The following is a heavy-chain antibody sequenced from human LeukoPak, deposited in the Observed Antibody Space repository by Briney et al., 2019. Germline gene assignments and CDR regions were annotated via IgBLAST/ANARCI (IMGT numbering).Heavy chain of an antibody. V-gene: IGHV3-23*01. J-gene: IGHJ4*02. Sequence: QPGGSLRLSCAASGFTFNSYAMSWVRQAPGKGLEWVSVISGSAGSTYYADSVKGRFTISRDNSKNTLYLQMNSLRAEDTAVYYCAKFMSPYDGSVVYWGQGTLVTVSS. CDR1: GFTFNSYA. D-gene: IGHD3-22*01. CDR2: ISGSAGST. CDR3: AKFMSPYDGSVVY.